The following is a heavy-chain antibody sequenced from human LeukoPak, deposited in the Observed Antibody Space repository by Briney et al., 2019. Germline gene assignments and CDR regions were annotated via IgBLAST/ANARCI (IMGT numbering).Heavy chain of an antibody. D-gene: IGHD3-22*01. J-gene: IGHJ4*02. Sequence: GGSLRLSCAASGFTFSSYAMSWVRQAPGKGLEWVSGISGSGGRTYYADSVKGWFTISRDNSKNTLYLQMNSLRAEDTAVYYCAKDPYYDSSRDFWGQGTLVTVSS. CDR3: AKDPYYDSSRDF. V-gene: IGHV3-23*01. CDR1: GFTFSSYA. CDR2: ISGSGGRT.